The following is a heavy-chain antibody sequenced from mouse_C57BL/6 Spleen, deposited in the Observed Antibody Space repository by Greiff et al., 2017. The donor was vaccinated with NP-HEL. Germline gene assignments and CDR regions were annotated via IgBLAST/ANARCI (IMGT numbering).Heavy chain of an antibody. CDR1: GFSLTSYG. CDR2: IWSGGST. V-gene: IGHV2-2*01. D-gene: IGHD1-1*01. Sequence: QVQLKQSGPGLVQPSQSLSITCTVSGFSLTSYGVHWVRQSPGKGLEWLGVIWSGGSTDYNAAFISRLSISKDNSKSQVFFKMNSLQADDTAIYYCASPITTVVEKTHYFDYWGQGTTLTVSS. CDR3: ASPITTVVEKTHYFDY. J-gene: IGHJ2*01.